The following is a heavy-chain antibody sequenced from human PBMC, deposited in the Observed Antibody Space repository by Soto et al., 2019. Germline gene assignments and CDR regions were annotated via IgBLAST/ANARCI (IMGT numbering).Heavy chain of an antibody. D-gene: IGHD6-19*01. J-gene: IGHJ4*02. CDR3: ATAAIAVAGREFDY. CDR2: ISYDGSNK. Sequence: PGGSLRLSCAASGFTFSSYAMHWVRQAPGKGLEWVAVISYDGSNKYYADSVKGRFTISRDNSKNTLYLQMNSLRAEDTAVYYCATAAIAVAGREFDYWGQGTLVTVSS. CDR1: GFTFSSYA. V-gene: IGHV3-30-3*01.